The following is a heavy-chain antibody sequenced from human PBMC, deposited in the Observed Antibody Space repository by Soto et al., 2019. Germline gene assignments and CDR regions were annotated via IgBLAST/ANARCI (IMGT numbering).Heavy chain of an antibody. V-gene: IGHV3-30-3*01. CDR1: GFTSSSYV. J-gene: IGHJ4*02. CDR3: ARDLYRSNGVCRDY. CDR2: ISYDGSNK. Sequence: GGSLRLSCAASGFTSSSYVMHWVRQAPGKGLEWVAVISYDGSNKYYADSVKGRFTISRDNSKNTLYLQMNSLRAEDTAVYYCARDLYRSNGVCRDYWGQGTLVTVSS. D-gene: IGHD2-8*01.